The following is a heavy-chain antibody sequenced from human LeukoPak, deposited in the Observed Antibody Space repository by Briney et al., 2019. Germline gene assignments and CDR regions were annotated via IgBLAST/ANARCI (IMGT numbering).Heavy chain of an antibody. D-gene: IGHD1-14*01. J-gene: IGHJ4*02. CDR3: ARGGQYNNDY. CDR1: GFTFSSYN. CDR2: IKSRDTYM. V-gene: IGHV3-21*01. Sequence: GGSLTLSCAVAGFTFSSYNMNWVRQAPGKGLEWVSSIKSRDTYMYYVDSVKGRFTISRDNAKNSLYLQMNSLRAEDTAVYYCARGGQYNNDYWGRGTLVTVSS.